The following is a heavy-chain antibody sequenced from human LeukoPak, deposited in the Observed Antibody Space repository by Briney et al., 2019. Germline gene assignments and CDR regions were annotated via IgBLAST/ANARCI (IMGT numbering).Heavy chain of an antibody. D-gene: IGHD3-3*01. CDR2: ISYDGSNK. CDR3: ARDQPGYYDFWSGYYGVDS. CDR1: GFTFSSYA. J-gene: IGHJ5*01. V-gene: IGHV3-30-3*01. Sequence: ARSLTLSCAASGFTFSSYAMHWVRQAPGKGLEWVAVISYDGSNKYYADSMKGRFTISRDNSKNTLYLQMNSLLAEDTAVYYCARDQPGYYDFWSGYYGVDSWGQGTLVTVS.